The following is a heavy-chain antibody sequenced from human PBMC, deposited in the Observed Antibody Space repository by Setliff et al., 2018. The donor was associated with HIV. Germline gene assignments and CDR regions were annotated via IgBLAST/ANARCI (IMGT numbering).Heavy chain of an antibody. J-gene: IGHJ4*01. V-gene: IGHV4-39*07. Sequence: ETLSLTCTVSGASVNSNNYYWGWIRQPPGKGLEWIGEINHSGITNYNSFLKSRVTISIDTSKNQFSLKLNSVTAADTAMYYCAREGKTALVTKYFDYWGHGKLVTVSS. CDR2: INHSGIT. CDR1: GASVNSNNYY. CDR3: AREGKTALVTKYFDY. D-gene: IGHD5-18*01.